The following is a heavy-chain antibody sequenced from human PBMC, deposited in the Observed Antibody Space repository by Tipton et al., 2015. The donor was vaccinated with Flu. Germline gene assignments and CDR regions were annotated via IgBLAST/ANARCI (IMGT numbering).Heavy chain of an antibody. CDR2: IRSKAYGGTT. J-gene: IGHJ4*02. CDR1: GFTFGDYA. Sequence: VQLVQSGGGLVKPGRSLRLSCTASGFTFGDYAMSWFRQAPGKGLEWVGFIRSKAYGGTTEYAASVKGRFTISRDNSKSIAYLQMNSLKTEDTAVYYCTRLCSRRMATIRAPSDYWGQRTLVTVSS. CDR3: TRLCSRRMATIRAPSDY. D-gene: IGHD5-24*01. V-gene: IGHV3-49*05.